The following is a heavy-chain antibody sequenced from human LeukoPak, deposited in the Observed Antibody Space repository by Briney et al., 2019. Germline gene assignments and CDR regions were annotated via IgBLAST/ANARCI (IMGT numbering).Heavy chain of an antibody. Sequence: PSETLSLTCAVYGGSFSGYYWSWIRQPPGKGLEWIGEINHSGSTNYNPSLKSRVTISVDTSKNQFSLKLSSVTAADTAGYYCAARDGSSGWWGQGTLVTVSS. D-gene: IGHD6-19*01. J-gene: IGHJ4*02. CDR2: INHSGST. V-gene: IGHV4-34*01. CDR3: AARDGSSGW. CDR1: GGSFSGYY.